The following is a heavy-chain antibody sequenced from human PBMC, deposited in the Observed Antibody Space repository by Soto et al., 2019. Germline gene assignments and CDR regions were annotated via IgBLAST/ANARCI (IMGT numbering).Heavy chain of an antibody. V-gene: IGHV1-69*01. J-gene: IGHJ4*02. CDR3: TRGVAVAGTTPLRFDL. D-gene: IGHD6-19*01. CDR2: IMPIFGTP. CDR1: GGTFNNFT. Sequence: QVQLVQSGAEMKKPGSSVTVSCKASGGTFNNFTFNWVRQASGQGLEWMGGIMPIFGTPNYAQKFQDRFTISADEPTRTAYMELSSLTSDDTAIYYCTRGVAVAGTTPLRFDLWGQGTLVTVSS.